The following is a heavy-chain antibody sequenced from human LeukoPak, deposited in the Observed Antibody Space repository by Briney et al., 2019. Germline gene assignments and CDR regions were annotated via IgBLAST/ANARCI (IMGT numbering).Heavy chain of an antibody. V-gene: IGHV3-66*02. CDR1: GFIVSDNC. J-gene: IGHJ4*02. CDR3: ARVVSSGWYSFDY. Sequence: GGSLRLSCTASGFIVSDNCMSWVRQAPGKGLEWVSLIYSLGDTYYADSVKGRFTISRDNSKNTLYLQMSSLRADDTAVYYCARVVSSGWYSFDYWGQGTLLTVSS. CDR2: IYSLGDT. D-gene: IGHD6-19*01.